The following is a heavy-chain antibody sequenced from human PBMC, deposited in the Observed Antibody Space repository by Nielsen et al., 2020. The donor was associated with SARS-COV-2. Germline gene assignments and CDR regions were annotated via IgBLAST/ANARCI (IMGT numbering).Heavy chain of an antibody. J-gene: IGHJ4*02. CDR1: GFTFSNAW. Sequence: GGSLRLSCAASGFTFSNAWMSWVRQAPGKGLEWVGRIRSKANSYATAYAASVKGRFTISRDDSKNTAYLQMNSLKTEDTAVYYCTLKTHWGRGTLVTVSS. CDR2: IRSKANSYAT. CDR3: TLKTH. V-gene: IGHV3-73*01.